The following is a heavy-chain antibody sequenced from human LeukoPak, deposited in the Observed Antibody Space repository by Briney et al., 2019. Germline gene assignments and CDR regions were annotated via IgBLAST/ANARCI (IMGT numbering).Heavy chain of an antibody. D-gene: IGHD5-12*01. V-gene: IGHV3-23*01. CDR2: ISGSGGST. CDR3: AKGMQWLRLFDAFDI. J-gene: IGHJ3*02. CDR1: GFTFSSYA. Sequence: GGSLRLSCAASGFTFSSYAMSWVRQAPGKGLEWVSAISGSGGSTYYAYSVKRRFTISIDNSKNTLYLQMNSLRAEDTAVYYCAKGMQWLRLFDAFDIWGQGTMVTVSS.